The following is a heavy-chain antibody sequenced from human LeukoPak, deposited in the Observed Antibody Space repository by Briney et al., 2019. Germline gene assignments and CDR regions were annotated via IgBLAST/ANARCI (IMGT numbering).Heavy chain of an antibody. CDR2: IYTSGST. CDR3: ARDGYYFWSGYYYFDY. J-gene: IGHJ4*02. CDR1: GGSISSYY. D-gene: IGHD3-3*01. V-gene: IGHV4-4*07. Sequence: PSETLSLTCTVSGGSISSYYWSWIRQPAGKGLEWIRRIYTSGSTNYNPSLKSRVTMSVDTSKNQFSLKLSSVTAADTAVYYCARDGYYFWSGYYYFDYWGQRTLVTVSS.